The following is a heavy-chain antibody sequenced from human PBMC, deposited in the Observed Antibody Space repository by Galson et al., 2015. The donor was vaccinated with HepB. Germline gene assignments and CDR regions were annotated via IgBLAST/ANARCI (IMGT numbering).Heavy chain of an antibody. Sequence: SVKVSCKVSGYTLTELSIHWVRQTPGKWLEWMGGVDPEDGDTISAQNFQGRVTMTEDTSTDTAYMELRSPRSEDSAFYYCATGYSDNGGGDSFDIWGQGTMVIVSS. CDR2: VDPEDGDT. D-gene: IGHD3-22*01. J-gene: IGHJ3*02. CDR3: ATGYSDNGGGDSFDI. V-gene: IGHV1-24*01. CDR1: GYTLTELS.